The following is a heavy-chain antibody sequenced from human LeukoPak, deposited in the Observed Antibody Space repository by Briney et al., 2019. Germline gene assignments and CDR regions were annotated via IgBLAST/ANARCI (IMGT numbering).Heavy chain of an antibody. Sequence: SETLSLTCTVSGGSISSGSYYWSWIRQPPGKGLEWIGYIYHSGSTYYNPSLKSRVTISVDRSKNQFSLKLSSVTAADTAVYYCARTVTTGGGFDYWGQGTLVTVSS. CDR2: IYHSGST. D-gene: IGHD4-17*01. V-gene: IGHV4-30-2*01. CDR3: ARTVTTGGGFDY. J-gene: IGHJ4*02. CDR1: GGSISSGSYY.